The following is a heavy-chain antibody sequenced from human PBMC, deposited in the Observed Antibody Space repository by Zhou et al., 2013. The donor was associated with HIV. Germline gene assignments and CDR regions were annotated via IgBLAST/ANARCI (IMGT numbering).Heavy chain of an antibody. CDR2: IIAGFGDT. CDR3: ARDRSSSSSQLGY. CDR1: GYTFTNYA. V-gene: IGHV1-3*01. J-gene: IGHJ4*02. Sequence: QVHLAQSGAEVRKPGASVKVSCKASGYTFTNYAIHWVRQAPGQRLEWMGWIIAGFGDTKYSQKFQGRVTITRDTLATTAYMELSNLRSEDTAVYFCARDRSSSSSQLGYWGQGTLVTVSS. D-gene: IGHD6-6*01.